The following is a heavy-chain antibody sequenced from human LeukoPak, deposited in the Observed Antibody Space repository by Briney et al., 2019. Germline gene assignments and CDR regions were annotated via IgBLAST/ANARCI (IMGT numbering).Heavy chain of an antibody. J-gene: IGHJ6*03. CDR2: ISAYNGNT. V-gene: IGHV1-18*01. D-gene: IGHD2-2*02. Sequence: GASVKVSCEASGYTFTSYGISWVRQAPGQGLEWIGWISAYNGNTNYAQKLQGRVTMTTDTSTSTAYMELRSLRSDDTAVYYCARRQYQLLYGYYYYYMDVWGKGTTVTVSS. CDR3: ARRQYQLLYGYYYYYMDV. CDR1: GYTFTSYG.